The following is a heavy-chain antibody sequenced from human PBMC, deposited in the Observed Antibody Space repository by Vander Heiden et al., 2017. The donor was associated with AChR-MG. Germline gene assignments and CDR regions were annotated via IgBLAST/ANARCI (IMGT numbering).Heavy chain of an antibody. CDR2: IYYSGST. Sequence: QLQLQESGPGLVKPSETLSLTCPVPGGSISSSSYYWGWLRQPPGKGLEWIGSIYYSGSTYYNPSLKSRVTISVDTSKNQFSLKLSSVTAADTAVYYCARLGPIFGVVIHLYYYGMDVWGQGTTVTVSS. CDR1: GGSISSSSYY. D-gene: IGHD3-3*01. J-gene: IGHJ6*02. CDR3: ARLGPIFGVVIHLYYYGMDV. V-gene: IGHV4-39*01.